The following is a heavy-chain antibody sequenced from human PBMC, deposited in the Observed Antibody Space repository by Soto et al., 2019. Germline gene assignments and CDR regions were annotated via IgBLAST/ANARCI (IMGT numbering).Heavy chain of an antibody. J-gene: IGHJ6*02. D-gene: IGHD6-19*01. CDR3: ARVRSIAVAGNPNYYYGMYV. CDR2: ISSSSSTI. CDR1: GFTFSSYS. Sequence: GGSLRLSCAASGFTFSSYSMNWVRQAPGKGLEWVSYISSSSSTIYYADSVKGRFTISRDNAKNSLYLQMNSLRDEDTAVYYYARVRSIAVAGNPNYYYGMYVWGQGTAVPVS. V-gene: IGHV3-48*02.